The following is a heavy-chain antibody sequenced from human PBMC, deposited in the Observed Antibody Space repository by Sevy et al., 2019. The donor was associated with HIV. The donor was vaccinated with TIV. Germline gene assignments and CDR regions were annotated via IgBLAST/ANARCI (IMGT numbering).Heavy chain of an antibody. J-gene: IGHJ6*02. D-gene: IGHD2-2*01. CDR1: GYTFTSYG. V-gene: IGHV1-18*01. Sequence: ASVKVSFKASGYTFTSYGISWVRQAPGQGLEWMGWISAYNGNTNYAQKLQGRVTMTTDTSTSTVYMELRSLRSDDTAVYYCARVRAVPAAIYYYYGMDVWGQGTTVTVSS. CDR2: ISAYNGNT. CDR3: ARVRAVPAAIYYYYGMDV.